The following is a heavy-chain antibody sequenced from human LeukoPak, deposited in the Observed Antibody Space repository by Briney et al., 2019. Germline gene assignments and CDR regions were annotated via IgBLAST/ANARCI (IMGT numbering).Heavy chain of an antibody. CDR1: GFNVSSNY. Sequence: GGSLRLSCAASGFNVSSNYMNWVRQAPGKGLEWVSIIYSGGTTDYADSVKGRFTISRDKSKNALYLQMSSLRAEDTAVYYCARDLRKQGFWSWGRETLVTVSS. D-gene: IGHD3-3*01. CDR2: IYSGGTT. V-gene: IGHV3-66*01. J-gene: IGHJ4*02. CDR3: ARDLRKQGFWS.